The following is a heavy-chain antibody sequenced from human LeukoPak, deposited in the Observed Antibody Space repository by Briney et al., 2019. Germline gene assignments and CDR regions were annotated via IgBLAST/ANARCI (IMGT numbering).Heavy chain of an antibody. V-gene: IGHV4-4*07. CDR3: ARTGYYYYYMDV. CDR2: IYTSGST. Sequence: SETLSLTCTVSGGSISSYYWGWIRQPAGKGLEWIGRIYTSGSTNYNPSLKSRVTMSVDTSKNQFSLKLSSVTAADTAVYYRARTGYYYYYMDVWGKGTTVTVSS. J-gene: IGHJ6*03. CDR1: GGSISSYY.